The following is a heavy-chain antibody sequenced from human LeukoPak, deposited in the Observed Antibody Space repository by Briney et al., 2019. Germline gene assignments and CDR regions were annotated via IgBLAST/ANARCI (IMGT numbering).Heavy chain of an antibody. Sequence: GGSLRLSCAASGFTFSSYSMNWVRQAPGKGLEWVSYISSSSSTIYYADSVKGRFTISRDNAKNSLYLQMNSLRAEDTAVYYCARGTYYDFWSGYYKYYYYMDVWGKGTTVTVSS. CDR2: ISSSSSTI. J-gene: IGHJ6*03. CDR1: GFTFSSYS. D-gene: IGHD3-3*01. CDR3: ARGTYYDFWSGYYKYYYYMDV. V-gene: IGHV3-48*01.